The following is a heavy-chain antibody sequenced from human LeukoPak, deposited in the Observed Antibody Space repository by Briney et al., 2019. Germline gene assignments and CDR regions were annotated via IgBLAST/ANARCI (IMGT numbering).Heavy chain of an antibody. CDR3: APSSGFYTAEYFHH. CDR1: GFTFSSYA. V-gene: IGHV3-23*01. Sequence: QPGGSLGLSCAASGFTFSSYAMSWVRQAPGKGLDWVSAISGSGGSTYYADSVKGRFTISRDNSKNTLYLQMNRLRAEDTAVYYCAPSSGFYTAEYFHHWGQGTLVTVSS. J-gene: IGHJ1*01. D-gene: IGHD3-22*01. CDR2: ISGSGGST.